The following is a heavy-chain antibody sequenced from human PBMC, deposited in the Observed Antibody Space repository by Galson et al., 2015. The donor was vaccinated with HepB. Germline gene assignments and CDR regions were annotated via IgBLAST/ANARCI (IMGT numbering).Heavy chain of an antibody. J-gene: IGHJ4*02. D-gene: IGHD4-17*01. Sequence: SLRLFCAAPGFTFSDYYMSWIRQAPGKGLEWLSYISHSTLYTNYADSVKGRFTISRDNAKNSLFLQINSLRAEDTAVYYCARVADADYGDHTHFDFWGQGVLVTVSS. V-gene: IGHV3-11*06. CDR3: ARVADADYGDHTHFDF. CDR2: ISHSTLYT. CDR1: GFTFSDYY.